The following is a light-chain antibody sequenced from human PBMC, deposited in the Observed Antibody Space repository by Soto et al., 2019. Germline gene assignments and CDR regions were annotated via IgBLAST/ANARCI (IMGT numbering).Light chain of an antibody. V-gene: IGKV1-13*02. CDR1: QGISSA. Sequence: AIQLTQSPSSLSASVGDRVTITCRASQGISSALAWYQQKPGKAPKLLIYDASSLESGVPSRFSASRSGTDFTLTISSLQPEDFATYYCQQFNSYFTFGPGTKVDIK. CDR3: QQFNSYFT. CDR2: DAS. J-gene: IGKJ3*01.